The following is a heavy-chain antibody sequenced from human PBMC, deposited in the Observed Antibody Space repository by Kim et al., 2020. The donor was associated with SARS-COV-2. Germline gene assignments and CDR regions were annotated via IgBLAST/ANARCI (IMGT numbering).Heavy chain of an antibody. CDR3: ARGGYDSSGYRTRRTSGPDAFDI. CDR2: ISYDGSNK. CDR1: GFTFSSYA. J-gene: IGHJ3*02. V-gene: IGHV3-30-3*01. D-gene: IGHD3-22*01. Sequence: GGSLRLSCAASGFTFSSYAMHWVRQAPGKGLEWVAVISYDGSNKYYADSVKGRFTISRDNSKNTLYLQMNSLRAEDTAVYYCARGGYDSSGYRTRRTSGPDAFDIWGQGTMVTVSS.